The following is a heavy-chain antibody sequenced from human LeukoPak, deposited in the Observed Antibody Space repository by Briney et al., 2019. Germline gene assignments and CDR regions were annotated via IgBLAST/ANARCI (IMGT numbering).Heavy chain of an antibody. V-gene: IGHV3-23*01. CDR3: ARAASRRENWFDP. Sequence: QSGGSLRLSCAASGFTFSNYGMSWVRQAPGKGLEWVSAISGSGGSTYYADSLKGRFTISRDNSKNTLYLQMNSLRAEDTAVYYCARAASRRENWFDPWGQGTLVTVSS. J-gene: IGHJ5*02. CDR2: ISGSGGST. D-gene: IGHD2-2*01. CDR1: GFTFSNYG.